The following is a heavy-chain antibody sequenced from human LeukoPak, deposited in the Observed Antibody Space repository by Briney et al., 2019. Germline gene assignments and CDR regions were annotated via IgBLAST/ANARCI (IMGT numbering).Heavy chain of an antibody. CDR1: GYTFTDYF. Sequence: AAVKVSYKASGYTFTDYFIHWIRQAPGQGLEWMGWINPNRGATSYAQKFQGRVTMTRDTSINTGNMELTGLRFDDTAVYYCARELSAVGRWGAFDMWGQGTMVTVSS. V-gene: IGHV1-2*02. J-gene: IGHJ3*02. CDR2: INPNRGAT. D-gene: IGHD6-13*01. CDR3: ARELSAVGRWGAFDM.